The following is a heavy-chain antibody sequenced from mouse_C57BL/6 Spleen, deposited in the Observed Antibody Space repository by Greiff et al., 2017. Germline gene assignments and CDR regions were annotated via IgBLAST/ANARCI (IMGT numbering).Heavy chain of an antibody. CDR1: GYTFTSYW. CDR2: IDPSDSYT. CDR3: ARRLGSSGYGFAY. D-gene: IGHD3-2*02. J-gene: IGHJ3*01. Sequence: QVQLQQPGAELVKPGASVKLSCKASGYTFTSYWMQWVKQRPGQGLEWIGEIDPSDSYTNYNQKFKGKATLTVDTSSSTAYMQLSSLTSEDSAVYYCARRLGSSGYGFAYWGQGTRVTVSA. V-gene: IGHV1-50*01.